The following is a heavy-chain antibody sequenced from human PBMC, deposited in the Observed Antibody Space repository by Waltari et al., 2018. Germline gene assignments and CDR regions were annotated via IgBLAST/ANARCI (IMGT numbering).Heavy chain of an antibody. CDR2: INPNSGGT. CDR1: GHTSTGYH. Sequence: QVQLVQAGAEVKKPGASVKVSCTASGHTSTGYHMHGSRRAPGQGLEWMGRINPNSGGTNYAQKFQGRVTITRDTSISTAYMELSRLRSDDTAVYYCARARSTVTPDAFDIWGQGTMVTVSS. CDR3: ARARSTVTPDAFDI. J-gene: IGHJ3*02. D-gene: IGHD4-17*01. V-gene: IGHV1-2*06.